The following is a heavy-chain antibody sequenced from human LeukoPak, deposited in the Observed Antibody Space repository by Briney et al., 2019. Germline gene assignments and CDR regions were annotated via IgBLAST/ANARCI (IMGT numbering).Heavy chain of an antibody. CDR2: IDQSGTT. J-gene: IGHJ4*02. CDR1: GGSFSGYY. CDR3: ARVPHYYFGYGYFDS. D-gene: IGHD3-10*01. V-gene: IGHV4-34*01. Sequence: PSETLSLTCLGYGGSFSGYYWSWIRQPPGKGLEWIGEIDQSGTTNYNPSLKSRVSISVDTSKKQFSLTLTSMTAADTAVYYCARVPHYYFGYGYFDSWGQGTLVTVSS.